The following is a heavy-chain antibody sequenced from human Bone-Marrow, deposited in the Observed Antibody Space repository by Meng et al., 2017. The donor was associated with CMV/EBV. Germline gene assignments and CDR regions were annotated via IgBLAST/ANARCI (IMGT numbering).Heavy chain of an antibody. CDR3: VRELMAPAAIDF. Sequence: CSVSGASMSGTDHYWAWIRHHPERGLEWIGYIHYTGSTLYNPSLRSCLTISIDTSKSQFTLNVTSVTAADTAVYYCVRELMAPAAIDFWGQGTLVTVSS. D-gene: IGHD6-13*01. V-gene: IGHV4-31*03. CDR2: IHYTGST. CDR1: GASMSGTDHY. J-gene: IGHJ4*02.